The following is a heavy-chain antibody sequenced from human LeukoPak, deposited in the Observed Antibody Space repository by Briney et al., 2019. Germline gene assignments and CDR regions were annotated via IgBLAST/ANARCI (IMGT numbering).Heavy chain of an antibody. Sequence: GWSLGVSCAASGFTVSSNYMSWVRQAPGKGLERVSVISSGGSTYYADSVKGRFTISRDNSRNTLYLQMNSLRAEDTFFFHAEDGIRYCSGGSCIDYWGQGTLVTVSS. CDR1: GFTVSSNY. V-gene: IGHV3-53*01. D-gene: IGHD2-15*01. J-gene: IGHJ4*02. CDR2: ISSGGST. CDR3: EDGIRYCSGGSCIDY.